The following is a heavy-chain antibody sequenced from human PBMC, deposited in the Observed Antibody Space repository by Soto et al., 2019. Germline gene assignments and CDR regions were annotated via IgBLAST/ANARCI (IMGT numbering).Heavy chain of an antibody. Sequence: ASVKVSCKASGGTFSSYAISWVRQAPGQGLEWMGGIIPIFGTANYAQKFQGRVTITADESTSTAYMELSSLRSEDTAVYYCARERREWELPIDYWGQGTLVTVYS. CDR3: ARERREWELPIDY. V-gene: IGHV1-69*13. CDR1: GGTFSSYA. CDR2: IIPIFGTA. D-gene: IGHD1-26*01. J-gene: IGHJ4*02.